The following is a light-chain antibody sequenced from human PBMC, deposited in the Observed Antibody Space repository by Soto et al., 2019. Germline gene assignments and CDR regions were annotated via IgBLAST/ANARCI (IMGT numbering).Light chain of an antibody. Sequence: EILMTQSPATLSVSPGGRATLSCRASQSVSSNLAWYQQKPGQAPRLLIYGASNRATGIPDRFSGSGSGTDFTLTISRLEPEDFAVYYCQQYDNSPLTFGGGTKV. CDR1: QSVSSN. V-gene: IGKV3D-15*01. CDR2: GAS. J-gene: IGKJ4*01. CDR3: QQYDNSPLT.